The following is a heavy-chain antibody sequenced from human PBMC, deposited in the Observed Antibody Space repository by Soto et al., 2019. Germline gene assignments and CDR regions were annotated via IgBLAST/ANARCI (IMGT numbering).Heavy chain of an antibody. CDR2: MNPNSGNT. Sequence: ASVKVSCTASGYTFTSYDINWVRQATGQGLEWMGWMNPNSGNTGYAQKFQGRVTMTRNTSISTAYMELRSLRSDDTAVYYCARGLGVVTAIRHGPFDYWGQGTLVTVSS. J-gene: IGHJ4*02. CDR1: GYTFTSYD. CDR3: ARGLGVVTAIRHGPFDY. D-gene: IGHD2-21*02. V-gene: IGHV1-8*01.